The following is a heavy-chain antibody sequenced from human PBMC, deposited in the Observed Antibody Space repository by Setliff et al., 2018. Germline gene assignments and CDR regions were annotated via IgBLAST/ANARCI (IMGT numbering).Heavy chain of an antibody. J-gene: IGHJ3*02. Sequence: GESLKISCAASGFTFDDYGMSWVRQAPGKGLEWVSGINWNGGSTGYADSVKGRFTISRDNAKNSLYLQMNSLRAEDTALYYCAREGSLSAFDIWGQGTMVTVSS. V-gene: IGHV3-20*04. D-gene: IGHD3-10*01. CDR2: INWNGGST. CDR3: AREGSLSAFDI. CDR1: GFTFDDYG.